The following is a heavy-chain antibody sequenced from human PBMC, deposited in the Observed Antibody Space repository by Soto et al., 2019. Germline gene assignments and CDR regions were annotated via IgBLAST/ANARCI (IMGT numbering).Heavy chain of an antibody. J-gene: IGHJ4*02. Sequence: GGSLRLSCAASRFTFSSFWFHWVRQAPGKGLVWVSHINSDGSSTYYADSVKGRFTISRDNSKNTLYLQMNSLRAEDTAVYYCARDSVRRGGWYDWGFDYWGQGTLVTVSS. CDR1: RFTFSSFW. V-gene: IGHV3-74*01. CDR2: INSDGSST. D-gene: IGHD6-19*01. CDR3: ARDSVRRGGWYDWGFDY.